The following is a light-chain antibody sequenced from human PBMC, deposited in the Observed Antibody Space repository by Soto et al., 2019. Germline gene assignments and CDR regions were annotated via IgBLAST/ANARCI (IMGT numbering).Light chain of an antibody. CDR3: QQYDNLPLT. Sequence: DIQMTQSPSPLSASVGDRVTITCQASQAISNYLNWYQQKPGKAPKLLIYDASNLETGVPSRFSGSGSGTDFTFTISSLQPEDIATYYCQQYDNLPLTFGGGTKVEIK. V-gene: IGKV1-33*01. CDR1: QAISNY. CDR2: DAS. J-gene: IGKJ4*01.